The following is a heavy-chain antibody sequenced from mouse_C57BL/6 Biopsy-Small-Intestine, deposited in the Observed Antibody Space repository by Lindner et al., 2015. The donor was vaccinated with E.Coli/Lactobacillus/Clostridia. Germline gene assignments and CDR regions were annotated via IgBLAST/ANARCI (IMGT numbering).Heavy chain of an antibody. D-gene: IGHD1-3*01. V-gene: IGHV1-80*01. CDR3: ARGSDWYFDV. Sequence: VQLQESGAELVKPGASVKISCKASGCAFSSYWMNWVKQRPGKGLEWIGQIYPGDGDTNYNGKFKGKATLTADKSSSTAYMQLSSLTSEDSAVYFCARGSDWYFDVWGTGTTVTVSS. CDR1: GCAFSSYW. CDR2: IYPGDGDT. J-gene: IGHJ1*03.